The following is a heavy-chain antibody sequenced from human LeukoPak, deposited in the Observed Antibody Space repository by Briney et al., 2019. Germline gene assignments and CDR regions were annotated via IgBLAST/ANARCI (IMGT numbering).Heavy chain of an antibody. J-gene: IGHJ4*02. CDR3: ARPQYCSSTSCFPLVD. CDR2: IYYSGTT. V-gene: IGHV4-39*07. D-gene: IGHD2-2*01. CDR1: GGSIGSSSYY. Sequence: SETLSLTCTVSGGSIGSSSYYWGWFRQPPGKGLEWIGGIYYSGTTYYNPSLKSRVTISVDTSKNQFSLKLSSVTAADTAVYYCARPQYCSSTSCFPLVDWGQGTLVTVSS.